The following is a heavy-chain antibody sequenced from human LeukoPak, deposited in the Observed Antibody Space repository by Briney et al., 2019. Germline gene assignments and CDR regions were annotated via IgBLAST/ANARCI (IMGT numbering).Heavy chain of an antibody. J-gene: IGHJ4*02. CDR2: IDPSDSYT. D-gene: IGHD3-22*01. CDR1: GYSFTNYW. Sequence: GESLKISCKGSGYSFTNYWISWVRQMPGKGLEWMGRIDPSDSYTNYSPSFQGHVTISTDKSISTAYLQWSSLKASDTAMYYCARDDSSGYDNWGQGTLVTVSS. CDR3: ARDDSSGYDN. V-gene: IGHV5-10-1*01.